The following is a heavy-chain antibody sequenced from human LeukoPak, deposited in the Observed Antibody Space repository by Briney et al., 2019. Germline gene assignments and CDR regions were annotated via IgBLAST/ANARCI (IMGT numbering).Heavy chain of an antibody. CDR2: ISAYNGNT. V-gene: IGHV1-18*04. D-gene: IGHD3-10*01. J-gene: IGHJ4*02. Sequence: GASVKVSCKASGYTFTSYGISWVRQAPGQGLEWMGWISAYNGNTNYAQKLQGRVTMTTDTSTSTAYMELRSLRSDDTAVYYCARDVNGQVTMVRGVIILFDYWGQGTLVTVSS. CDR1: GYTFTSYG. CDR3: ARDVNGQVTMVRGVIILFDY.